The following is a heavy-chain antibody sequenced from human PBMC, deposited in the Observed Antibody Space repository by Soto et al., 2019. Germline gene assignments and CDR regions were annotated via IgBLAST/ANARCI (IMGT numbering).Heavy chain of an antibody. D-gene: IGHD1-26*01. V-gene: IGHV4-39*01. CDR3: ARQGYPSGRVNWFDP. Sequence: QLHLQESGPGLVKPSETLSLTCTVSGGSISSGSYFWGWIRQPPGKGLEWIGSMHYSGTTYYSPSLKSRVTTSGETSKNYSSLKLSSVTAADTAVYYCARQGYPSGRVNWFDPWGQGTLVTVSS. CDR2: MHYSGTT. CDR1: GGSISSGSYF. J-gene: IGHJ5*02.